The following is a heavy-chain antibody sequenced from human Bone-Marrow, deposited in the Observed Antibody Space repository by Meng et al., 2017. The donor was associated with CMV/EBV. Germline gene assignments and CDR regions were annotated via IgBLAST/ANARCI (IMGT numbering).Heavy chain of an antibody. CDR1: GYTFTGYY. Sequence: ASVKVSCKASGYTFTGYYMHWVRQAPGQGLEWMGIINPSGGSTSYAQKFQGRVTMTRDTSTSTVYMELSSLRSEDTAVYYCARISGGENYYDSSGYYYYFDYWGQGTLVTVSS. J-gene: IGHJ4*02. CDR3: ARISGGENYYDSSGYYYYFDY. CDR2: INPSGGST. D-gene: IGHD3-22*01. V-gene: IGHV1-46*01.